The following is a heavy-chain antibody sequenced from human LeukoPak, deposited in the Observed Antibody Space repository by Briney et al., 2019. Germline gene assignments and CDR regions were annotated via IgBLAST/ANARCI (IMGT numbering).Heavy chain of an antibody. CDR1: GFTFDDYA. CDR2: ISWNSGSI. Sequence: GGSLRLSCAASGFTFDDYAMHWVRQAPGKGLEWVSGISWNSGSIGYADSVKGRFTISRDNAKNSLYLQMNSLRAEDTALYYCAKDMDPDSRLSYFDYWGQGTLVTVSS. D-gene: IGHD5-18*01. J-gene: IGHJ4*02. V-gene: IGHV3-9*01. CDR3: AKDMDPDSRLSYFDY.